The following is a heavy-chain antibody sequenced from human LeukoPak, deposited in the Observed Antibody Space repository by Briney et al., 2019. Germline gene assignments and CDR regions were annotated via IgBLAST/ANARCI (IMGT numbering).Heavy chain of an antibody. V-gene: IGHV4-4*07. Sequence: SETLSVTCTVSGGSIISYYWSWIRQPGGKGLEWIGRIYTSGSTNYNPSLKSRVTMSVDTSKNQFSLKLSSVTAADTAVYYCARDVGSYYYGSGPYNWFDPWGQGTLVTVSS. CDR3: ARDVGSYYYGSGPYNWFDP. D-gene: IGHD3-10*01. CDR2: IYTSGST. J-gene: IGHJ5*02. CDR1: GGSIISYY.